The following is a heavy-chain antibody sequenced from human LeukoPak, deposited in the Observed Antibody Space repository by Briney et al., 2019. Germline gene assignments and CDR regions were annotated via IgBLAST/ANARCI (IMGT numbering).Heavy chain of an antibody. D-gene: IGHD2/OR15-2a*01. CDR3: ARDTGSTPGAQYYYYMDV. Sequence: GGSLTLSCAASGFTFSDYAKHWVRQLPGKGLEWVSGMSWNSGSIGYADSVHDRLTISRDNAKKSLHLQMNSLRTEDTALYYCARDTGSTPGAQYYYYMDVWGKGTTVTISS. V-gene: IGHV3-9*01. CDR2: MSWNSGSI. CDR1: GFTFSDYA. J-gene: IGHJ6*03.